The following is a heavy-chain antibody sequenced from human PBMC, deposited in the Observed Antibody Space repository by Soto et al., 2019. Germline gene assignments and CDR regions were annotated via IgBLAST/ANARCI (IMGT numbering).Heavy chain of an antibody. V-gene: IGHV3-15*07. CDR3: PTVLLNPGGSYNSPY. Sequence: EVQLVESGGGLVKPGGSLRLSCAASGFTCSNAWMNWVRQAPGQGLEWVGRIKSKTDGGTTDYAAPVKGRFTISRADSNNTLYLPMNSLKTDDTAVYYCPTVLLNPGGSYNSPYWGQGALVNLSS. CDR2: IKSKTDGGTT. CDR1: GFTCSNAW. D-gene: IGHD1-26*01. J-gene: IGHJ4*02.